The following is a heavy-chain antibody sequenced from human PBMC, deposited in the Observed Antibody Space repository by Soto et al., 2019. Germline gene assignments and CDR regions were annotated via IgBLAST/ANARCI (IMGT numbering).Heavy chain of an antibody. CDR2: IYLGGSI. CDR3: DSSDFLEYFDY. Sequence: SETLSLTCSVSGASISSYYYTWIRQTPGKGLEWIGYIYLGGSINYNPSFKSRVIISVDTSKNQFSVRLSSVTAADTAVYYYDSSDFLEYFDYWGHGTLVTVSS. J-gene: IGHJ4*01. V-gene: IGHV4-59*01. D-gene: IGHD3-22*01. CDR1: GASISSYY.